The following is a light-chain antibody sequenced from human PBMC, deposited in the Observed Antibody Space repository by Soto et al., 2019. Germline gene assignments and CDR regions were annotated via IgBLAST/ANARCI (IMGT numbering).Light chain of an antibody. CDR1: QGIANF. CDR3: QQLNSFPIP. J-gene: IGKJ3*01. Sequence: IQLTQSPSSLSASVGDRVTISCRASQGIANFLAWYQQKPGKAPKLFIYGESTLQSGVPSRFSGSGSGTDFTLTISSLQPEDFATYYCQQLNSFPIPFGPGTKVDIK. V-gene: IGKV1-9*01. CDR2: GES.